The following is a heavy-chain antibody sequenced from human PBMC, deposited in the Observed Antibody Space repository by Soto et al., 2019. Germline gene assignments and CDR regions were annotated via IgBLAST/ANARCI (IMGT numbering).Heavy chain of an antibody. CDR1: GGSISSGGYY. CDR3: ARSIFGVVWSQNV. V-gene: IGHV4-31*01. Sequence: PSETLSLTCTVSGGSISSGGYYWSWIRQHPGKGLERIGYIYYSGSTYYNPSLKSQVTISVDTSKNQFSLKLSSVTAADTAVYYCARSIFGVVWSQNVWGQGTTVTVSS. D-gene: IGHD3-3*01. CDR2: IYYSGST. J-gene: IGHJ6*02.